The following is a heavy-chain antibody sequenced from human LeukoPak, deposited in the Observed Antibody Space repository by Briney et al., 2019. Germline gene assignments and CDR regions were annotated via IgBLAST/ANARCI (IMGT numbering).Heavy chain of an antibody. J-gene: IGHJ4*02. CDR3: AREGAVAGNVFDY. CDR2: IYHSGST. CDR1: GYSISSGYY. V-gene: IGHV4-38-2*02. D-gene: IGHD6-19*01. Sequence: SETLSLTCTVSGYSISSGYYWGWIRQPPGKGLEWIGSIYHSGSTYYNPSLKSRVTISVDTSKNQFSLKLSSVTAADTAVYYCAREGAVAGNVFDYWGQGTLVTVSS.